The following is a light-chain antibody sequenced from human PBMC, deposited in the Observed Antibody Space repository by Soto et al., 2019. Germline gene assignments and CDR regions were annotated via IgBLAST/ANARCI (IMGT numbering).Light chain of an antibody. Sequence: QSVLTQPPSASGTPGQRVTISCSGSSSNIGSNTVNWYQQLPGTAPKLLIYSNNQRPSGVPDRFSDSKSGTSASLVISGLQSEDEADYNCAAWDDSLNGWVFGGGTQLTVL. V-gene: IGLV1-44*01. J-gene: IGLJ3*02. CDR1: SSNIGSNT. CDR2: SNN. CDR3: AAWDDSLNGWV.